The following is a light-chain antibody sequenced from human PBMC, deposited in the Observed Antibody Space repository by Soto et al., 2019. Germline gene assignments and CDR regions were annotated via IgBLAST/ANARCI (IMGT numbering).Light chain of an antibody. Sequence: EIVLTQSPVTLSLSPGDTATLSCRASQSVVRYVAWYQQKPGQAPRLLIYDATIRASGIPARFSGSGSGTDISLTISSLKPEDYAVYYCQQRYHWPPLTFGGGTKVEVK. CDR2: DAT. J-gene: IGKJ4*01. CDR3: QQRYHWPPLT. CDR1: QSVVRY. V-gene: IGKV3-11*01.